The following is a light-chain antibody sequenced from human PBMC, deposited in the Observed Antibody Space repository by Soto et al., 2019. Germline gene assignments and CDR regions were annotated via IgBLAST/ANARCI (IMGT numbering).Light chain of an antibody. V-gene: IGKV3-15*01. CDR1: QSVSSN. CDR3: QHYNNWPPWT. CDR2: GAS. Sequence: EIVMSLSPATLSVSPGERATFSCRASQSVSSNLAWYQQKPGQAPRLLIYGASIRATGIPARFSGSGSGAEFTLTISTLQSEDFAIYYCQHYNNWPPWTFGQGTKVDIK. J-gene: IGKJ1*01.